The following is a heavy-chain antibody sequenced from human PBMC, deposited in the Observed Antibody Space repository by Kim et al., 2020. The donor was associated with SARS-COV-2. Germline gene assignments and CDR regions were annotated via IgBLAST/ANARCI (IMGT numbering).Heavy chain of an antibody. D-gene: IGHD6-13*01. CDR1: GGSISSSSYY. Sequence: SETLSLTCTVSGGSISSSSYYWGWIRQPPGKGLEWIGSIYYSGSTYYNSSLKSRVTISVDTSKNQFSLKLSSVTAADTAVYYCASGVHGVHDMPGIAAAGTPDYWGQGTLVTVSS. V-gene: IGHV4-39*01. CDR2: IYYSGST. CDR3: ASGVHGVHDMPGIAAAGTPDY. J-gene: IGHJ4*02.